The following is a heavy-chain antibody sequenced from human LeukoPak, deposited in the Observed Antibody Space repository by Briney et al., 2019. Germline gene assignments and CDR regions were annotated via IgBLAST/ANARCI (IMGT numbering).Heavy chain of an antibody. V-gene: IGHV1-18*01. Sequence: ASVKVSCKASGYTFTSYGISWVRQAPGQGLEWMGWISAYNGNTNYAQKLQGRVTMTTGTSTGTAYMELRSLRSDDTAVYYCASQPQLGGGSYGEDDAFDIWGQGTMVTVSS. D-gene: IGHD1-26*01. J-gene: IGHJ3*02. CDR1: GYTFTSYG. CDR3: ASQPQLGGGSYGEDDAFDI. CDR2: ISAYNGNT.